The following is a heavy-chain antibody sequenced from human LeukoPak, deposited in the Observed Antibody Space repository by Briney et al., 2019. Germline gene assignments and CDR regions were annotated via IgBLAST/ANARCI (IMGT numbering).Heavy chain of an antibody. CDR2: IYHTGGP. V-gene: IGHV4-30-2*01. J-gene: IGHJ4*02. D-gene: IGHD3-16*01. CDR1: GASISSGGFY. CDR3: HALDY. Sequence: PSETLSLTCNVSGASISSGGFYWSWIRQPPGMGLEWIGYIYHTGGPYSNPSLKSRVSISLDKSKNQFSLRLNSVLLCESRPRGSHALDYWGQGILVTVSS.